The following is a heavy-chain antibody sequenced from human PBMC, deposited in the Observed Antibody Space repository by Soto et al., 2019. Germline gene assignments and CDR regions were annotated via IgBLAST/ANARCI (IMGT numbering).Heavy chain of an antibody. J-gene: IGHJ4*02. D-gene: IGHD3-22*01. Sequence: SLRLSCAASGFTFSSYAMSWVRQAPGKGLEWVSAISGSGGSTYYADSVKGRFTISRDNSKNTLYLQMNSLRAEDTAVYYCAKDLYYDSSGYPGYWGQGTLVTVSS. CDR1: GFTFSSYA. V-gene: IGHV3-23*01. CDR2: ISGSGGST. CDR3: AKDLYYDSSGYPGY.